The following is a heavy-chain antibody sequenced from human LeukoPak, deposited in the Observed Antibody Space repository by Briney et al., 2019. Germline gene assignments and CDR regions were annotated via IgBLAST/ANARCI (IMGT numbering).Heavy chain of an antibody. CDR3: ARWGDVAYYYYYGMDV. CDR1: GYTFTSYA. V-gene: IGHV7-4-1*02. Sequence: ASVKVSCKASGYTFTSYAMNWVRQAPGQGLEWMGWINTNTGNPTYAQGFTGRFVFSLDTSVSTAYLQISSLKAEDTAVYYCARWGDVAYYYYYGMDVWGQGTTVTVSS. CDR2: INTNTGNP. D-gene: IGHD3-10*01. J-gene: IGHJ6*02.